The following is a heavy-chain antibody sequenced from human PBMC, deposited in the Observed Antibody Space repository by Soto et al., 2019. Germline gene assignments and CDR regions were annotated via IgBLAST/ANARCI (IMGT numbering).Heavy chain of an antibody. CDR3: ARVEYENYGMDL. D-gene: IGHD3-3*01. J-gene: IGHJ6*02. CDR1: GGTFSSYN. V-gene: IGHV1-69*02. CDR2: IIPMFDII. Sequence: QLVQSGAEVKKPGSSVQVSCQVSGGTFSSYNIPWVRQAPGEGLAWMGRIIPMFDIINYAQKFQSRVTITSDKSTNTAYRELSCLNSDDTAVYYWARVEYENYGMDLWGQGTTVTVSS.